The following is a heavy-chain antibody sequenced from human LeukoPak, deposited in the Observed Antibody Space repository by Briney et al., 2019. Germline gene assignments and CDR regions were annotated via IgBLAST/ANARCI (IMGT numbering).Heavy chain of an antibody. CDR2: IYYSGST. J-gene: IGHJ6*02. Sequence: SETLSLTCTVSGGSISSYYWSWIRQPPGKGLEWIGYIYYSGSTNYNPSLKSRVTISVDTSKNQFSLKLGSVTAADTAVYYCARDRRLAARPGYYYGMDVWGQGTTVTVSS. V-gene: IGHV4-59*01. CDR3: ARDRRLAARPGYYYGMDV. D-gene: IGHD6-6*01. CDR1: GGSISSYY.